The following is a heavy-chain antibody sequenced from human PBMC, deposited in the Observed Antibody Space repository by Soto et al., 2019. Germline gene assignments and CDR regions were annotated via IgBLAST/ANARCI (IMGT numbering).Heavy chain of an antibody. Sequence: KQSQTLSLTCAVSGGSISSSNWWSWVRQPPGKGLEWIGEIYHSGSTNYNPSLKSRVTISVDKSKNQFSLKLSSVTAADTAVYYCARAWYGSGSYFRFDPWGQGTLVTVSS. V-gene: IGHV4-4*02. D-gene: IGHD3-10*01. CDR1: GGSISSSNW. CDR2: IYHSGST. J-gene: IGHJ5*02. CDR3: ARAWYGSGSYFRFDP.